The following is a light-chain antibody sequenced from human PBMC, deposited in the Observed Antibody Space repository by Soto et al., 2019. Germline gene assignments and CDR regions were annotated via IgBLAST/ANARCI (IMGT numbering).Light chain of an antibody. CDR1: SSNIGGNT. J-gene: IGLJ3*02. CDR2: SDD. Sequence: QSVLTQPPSASGTPGQWVTISCSGSSSNIGGNTVNWYQHLPGTAPKLLIYSDDRRPSGVPDRFSGSKSGTSASLAISGLRSEDEADYSCAAWDDSLTGPLFGGGTKVTVL. CDR3: AAWDDSLTGPL. V-gene: IGLV1-44*01.